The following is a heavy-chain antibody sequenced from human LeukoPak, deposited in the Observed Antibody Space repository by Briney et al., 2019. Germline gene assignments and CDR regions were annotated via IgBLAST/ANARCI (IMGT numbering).Heavy chain of an antibody. Sequence: HSGGSLILSCAASGFTFSSYEMNWVRQAPGKGLEWVSYISSGTTIYYADSVKGRFTISRDNAKNSLYLQMNSLRAEDTAVYYCARPGYSGYVDWGQGTLVTVSS. J-gene: IGHJ4*02. V-gene: IGHV3-48*03. CDR2: ISSGTTI. CDR3: ARPGYSGYVD. D-gene: IGHD5-12*01. CDR1: GFTFSSYE.